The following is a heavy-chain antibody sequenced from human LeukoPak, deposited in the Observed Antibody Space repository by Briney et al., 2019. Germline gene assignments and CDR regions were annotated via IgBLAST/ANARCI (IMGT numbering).Heavy chain of an antibody. V-gene: IGHV1-18*01. Sequence: ASVKVSCKASGYTFTSYGISWVRQAPGQGLEWMGWISAYNGNTNYAQKLRGRVTMTTDTSTSTAYMELRSLRSDDTAVYYCARYDSSGYCFDYWGQGTLVTVSS. CDR3: ARYDSSGYCFDY. CDR1: GYTFTSYG. J-gene: IGHJ4*02. D-gene: IGHD3-22*01. CDR2: ISAYNGNT.